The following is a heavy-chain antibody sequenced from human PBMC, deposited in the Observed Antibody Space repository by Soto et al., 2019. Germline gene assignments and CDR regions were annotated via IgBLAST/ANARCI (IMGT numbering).Heavy chain of an antibody. CDR3: AKDLEQLVPKYYVDY. CDR1: GFTFSSYA. V-gene: IGHV3-23*01. J-gene: IGHJ4*02. D-gene: IGHD6-6*01. Sequence: GGSLRLSCAASGFTFSSYAMSWVRQAPGKGLEWVSAISGSGGSTYYADSGKGRLTISRDNSKNTLYLQMNSLRAEDTAVYYCAKDLEQLVPKYYVDYWGQGTLVTVSS. CDR2: ISGSGGST.